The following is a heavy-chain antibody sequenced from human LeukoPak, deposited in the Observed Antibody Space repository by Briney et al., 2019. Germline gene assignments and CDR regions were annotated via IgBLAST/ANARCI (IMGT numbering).Heavy chain of an antibody. V-gene: IGHV3-23*01. CDR3: AGCISKNCDDAIDI. J-gene: IGHJ3*02. CDR2: ISDSGGST. CDR1: GFTFSSYA. Sequence: PGGPLRLSCAASGFTFSSYALSWVRQAPGKGLEWVSGISDSGGSTHYADSVKGRFTVSRDNSKNTLYLQMNSLRAEDTAVYYCAGCISKNCDDAIDIWGHGTMVSVSS. D-gene: IGHD2-2*01.